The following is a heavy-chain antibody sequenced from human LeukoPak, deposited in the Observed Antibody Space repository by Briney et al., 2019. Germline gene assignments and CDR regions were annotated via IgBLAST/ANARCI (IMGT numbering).Heavy chain of an antibody. J-gene: IGHJ4*02. D-gene: IGHD3-22*01. CDR2: ISYDGSNK. Sequence: PGGSLRLSCAASGFIFSSYGMHWVRQAPGKGLEWVAVISYDGSNKYYADSVKGRFTISRDNSKNTLYLQMNSLRAEDTAVYYCANLPYYYDSSGYYFWGQGTLVTVSS. CDR1: GFIFSSYG. V-gene: IGHV3-30*18. CDR3: ANLPYYYDSSGYYF.